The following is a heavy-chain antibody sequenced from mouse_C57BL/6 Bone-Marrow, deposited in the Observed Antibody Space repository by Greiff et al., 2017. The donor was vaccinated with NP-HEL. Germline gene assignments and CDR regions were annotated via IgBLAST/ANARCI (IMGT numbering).Heavy chain of an antibody. CDR2: ISDGGSYT. V-gene: IGHV5-4*01. CDR1: GFTFSSYA. CDR3: ARDGYYPSY. J-gene: IGHJ3*01. Sequence: EVNLVESGGGLVKPGGSLKLSCAASGFTFSSYAMSWVRQTPEKRLEWVATISDGGSYTYYPDNVKGRFTISRDNAKNNLYLQMSHLKSEDTAMYYCARDGYYPSYWGQGTLVTVSA. D-gene: IGHD2-3*01.